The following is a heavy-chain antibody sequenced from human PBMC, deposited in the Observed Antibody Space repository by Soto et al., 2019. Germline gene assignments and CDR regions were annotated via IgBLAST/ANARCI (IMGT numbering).Heavy chain of an antibody. CDR1: GFSFSDYW. J-gene: IGHJ6*03. V-gene: IGHV3-7*01. Sequence: EVQLVESGGGLVQPGGSLRVSCAAAGFSFSDYWMTWVRQVPGKGLEWVANIKQDGSEKYYADSVKGRFTISRDNAKSSLYVQLNSLRAGDTAVYYCARSRAGRTAASYYDYMDVWGKGTTVTVSS. D-gene: IGHD2-2*01. CDR2: IKQDGSEK. CDR3: ARSRAGRTAASYYDYMDV.